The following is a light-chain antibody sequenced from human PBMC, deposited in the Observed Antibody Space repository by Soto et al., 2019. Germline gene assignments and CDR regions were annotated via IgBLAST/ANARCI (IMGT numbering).Light chain of an antibody. J-gene: IGLJ2*01. CDR2: DVS. Sequence: QSALTQPASVSGSPGQSITISCTGTSSDVGGYNYVSWYQQHPGKAPKLMIYDVSNRPSGVSNRFSGSKSGNTASLTISGFQVEDEADYYCSSYTSSCTSVVFGGGTQLTVL. CDR1: SSDVGGYNY. CDR3: SSYTSSCTSVV. V-gene: IGLV2-14*01.